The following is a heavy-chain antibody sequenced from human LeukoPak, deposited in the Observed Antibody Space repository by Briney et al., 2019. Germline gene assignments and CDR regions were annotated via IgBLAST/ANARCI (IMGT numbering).Heavy chain of an antibody. CDR2: INHSGST. CDR3: ARSRYCSSTSCYRYYYYMDV. D-gene: IGHD2-2*02. J-gene: IGHJ6*03. CDR1: GGSFSGYY. Sequence: PSETLSLTCAVYGGSFSGYYWSWIRQPPGKGLEWIGEINHSGSTNYNPSLKSRVTISVDTSKNQFSLKLSSVTAADTAVYYCARSRYCSSTSCYRYYYYMDVWGKGTTVTVSS. V-gene: IGHV4-34*01.